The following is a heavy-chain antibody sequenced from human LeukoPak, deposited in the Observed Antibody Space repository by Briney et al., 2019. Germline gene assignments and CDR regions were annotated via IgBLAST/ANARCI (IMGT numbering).Heavy chain of an antibody. D-gene: IGHD3-9*01. Sequence: PGGSRRLSCTASGFTFSSYGMNWVRQAPGKGLEWVSYISSSGSTIYYADSVKGRFTVSRDNAKRSLYLQMNSLRAEDTAVYYCAGLTYDKRFDPWGQGTLVTVSS. CDR1: GFTFSSYG. V-gene: IGHV3-48*03. CDR3: AGLTYDKRFDP. CDR2: ISSSGSTI. J-gene: IGHJ5*02.